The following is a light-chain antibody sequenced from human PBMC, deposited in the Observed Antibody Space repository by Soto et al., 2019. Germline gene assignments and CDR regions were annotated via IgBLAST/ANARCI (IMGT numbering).Light chain of an antibody. J-gene: IGKJ5*01. CDR1: HDIRKY. Sequence: DIQMTQSPSSRSASVGDRVTITCQASHDIRKYLNGYQQKPGKAPKLLIYDASNLETGVPSRFTGSGSGTDFTFTISSLQPEDIATYYCQQYENFPVTFGQGTRLESK. CDR2: DAS. V-gene: IGKV1-33*01. CDR3: QQYENFPVT.